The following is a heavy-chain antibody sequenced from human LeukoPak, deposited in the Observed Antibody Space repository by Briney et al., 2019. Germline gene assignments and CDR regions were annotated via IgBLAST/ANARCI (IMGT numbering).Heavy chain of an antibody. CDR1: GGTFISYA. Sequence: SVKVSCKASGGTFISYAISWVRQAPGQGLEWMGGIIPIFGTANYAQKFQGGVTITTDESTSTAYMELSSLRSQDTAVYYCAVKGWGDIVVVPAALDYWGQGTLVTVSS. CDR3: AVKGWGDIVVVPAALDY. V-gene: IGHV1-69*05. J-gene: IGHJ4*02. CDR2: IIPIFGTA. D-gene: IGHD2-2*01.